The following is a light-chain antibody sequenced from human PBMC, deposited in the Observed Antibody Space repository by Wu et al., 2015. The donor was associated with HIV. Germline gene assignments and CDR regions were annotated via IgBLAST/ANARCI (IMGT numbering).Light chain of an antibody. J-gene: IGKJ4*01. V-gene: IGKV3-11*01. Sequence: EIVLTQSPATLSLSPGDRATLSCRASQSLSSSLAWYQQRPGQAPRLLIYGASSRATGIPARFSGSGSGTDFTLTISSLEPEDFAVYYCQQRSNWRTFGGGTKAEIK. CDR1: QSLSSS. CDR3: QQRSNWRT. CDR2: GAS.